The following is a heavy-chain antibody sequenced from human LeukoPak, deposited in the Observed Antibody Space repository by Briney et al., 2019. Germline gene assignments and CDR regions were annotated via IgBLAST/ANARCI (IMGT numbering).Heavy chain of an antibody. CDR1: GFTFSRYW. J-gene: IGHJ4*02. V-gene: IGHV3-74*01. D-gene: IGHD5-18*01. CDR3: AKASGYTYAYPFDY. Sequence: GGSLRLSCEASGFTFSRYWMHWVRRAPGKGLVWVSRINSDGTITNYAGPVQGRFTISRDNAKNTLFLQMNSLRADDTAVYYCAKASGYTYAYPFDYWGQGTLVTVSS. CDR2: INSDGTIT.